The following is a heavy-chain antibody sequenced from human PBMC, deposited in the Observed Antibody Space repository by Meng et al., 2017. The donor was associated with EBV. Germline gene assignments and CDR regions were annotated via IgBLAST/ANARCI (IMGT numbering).Heavy chain of an antibody. D-gene: IGHD6-13*01. Sequence: VQLMEAGGGVVQPGTSLRVSCAASAFSFSYNSMNWVRQVPGKGLEWVAAIWYDGTNKYYAASVKCRFTITRDNSKNTVYLQMNSLRAEDTAVYFCARPTQPYSRAPLDYWGQGTLVTVSS. CDR1: AFSFSYNS. CDR3: ARPTQPYSRAPLDY. J-gene: IGHJ4*02. V-gene: IGHV3-33*01. CDR2: IWYDGTNK.